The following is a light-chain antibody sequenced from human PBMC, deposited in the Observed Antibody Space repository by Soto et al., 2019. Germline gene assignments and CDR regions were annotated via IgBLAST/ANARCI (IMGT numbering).Light chain of an antibody. J-gene: IGKJ1*01. CDR2: AAS. Sequence: DIQLTQSPSFLSASVGDRVTITCRASQGISSYLAWYKQKPRKAPKLLIYAASTLQSGVPSRFSGSGSGTKFTLTISSLQPEDFATYYCQQLNSYLTWTFGQGTKVDIK. CDR3: QQLNSYLTWT. V-gene: IGKV1-9*01. CDR1: QGISSY.